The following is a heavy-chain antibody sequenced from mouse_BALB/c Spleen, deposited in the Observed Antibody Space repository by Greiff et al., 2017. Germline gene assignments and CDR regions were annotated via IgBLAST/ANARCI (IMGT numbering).Heavy chain of an antibody. CDR2: IRNKANGYTT. J-gene: IGHJ2*01. CDR1: GFTFTDYY. D-gene: IGHD1-1*01. V-gene: IGHV7-3*02. Sequence: EVKLVESGGGLVQPGGSLRLSCATSGFTFTDYYMSWVRQPPGKALEWLGFIRNKANGYTTEYSASVKGRFTISRDNSQSILYLQMNTLRAEDSATYYCARVGSSSCDYWGQGTTLTVSS. CDR3: ARVGSSSCDY.